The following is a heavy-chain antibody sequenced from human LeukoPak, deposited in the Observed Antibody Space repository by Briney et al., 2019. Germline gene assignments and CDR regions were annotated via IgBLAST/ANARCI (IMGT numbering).Heavy chain of an antibody. V-gene: IGHV3-64D*09. CDR2: ISSNGAST. D-gene: IGHD3-22*01. CDR3: VKGGYYDSSGFPEYFQD. J-gene: IGHJ1*01. CDR1: EFSFSRYA. Sequence: GGSLRLSCSASEFSFSRYAMHWVRQGPGKGLEHVSTISSNGASTHYADSAKGRFTISRDNSKNTLYLQLSSLSAEDTAVYYCVKGGYYDSSGFPEYFQDWGQGTLVSASS.